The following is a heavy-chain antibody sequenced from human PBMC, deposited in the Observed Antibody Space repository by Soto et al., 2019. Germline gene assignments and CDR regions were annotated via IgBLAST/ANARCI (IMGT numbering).Heavy chain of an antibody. J-gene: IGHJ6*02. D-gene: IGHD5-18*01. CDR3: ARFTAHYYYYGMDV. CDR2: IWYDGSNK. CDR1: GIPFISHV. Sequence: VGPPSLCRGSYGIPFISHVMHLIREDQGKGLGWVAVIWYDGSNKYYADSGKGRFTISRDNSKNTLYLQMNSLRAEDTAVYYCARFTAHYYYYGMDVWGQGITVTRSS. V-gene: IGHV3-33*01.